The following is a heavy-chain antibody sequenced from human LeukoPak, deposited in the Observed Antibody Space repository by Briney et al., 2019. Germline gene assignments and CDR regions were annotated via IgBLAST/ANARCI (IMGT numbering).Heavy chain of an antibody. J-gene: IGHJ6*02. CDR1: GFTFSSYW. CDR2: ISSSSSTI. Sequence: GGSLRLSCAASGFTFSSYWMSWVRQAPGKGLEWVSYISSSSSTIYYADSVKGRFTISRDNAKNSLYLQMNSLRAEDTAVYYCASQTPAAAGTPLPYYYYYGMDVWGQGTTVTVSS. V-gene: IGHV3-48*01. D-gene: IGHD6-13*01. CDR3: ASQTPAAAGTPLPYYYYYGMDV.